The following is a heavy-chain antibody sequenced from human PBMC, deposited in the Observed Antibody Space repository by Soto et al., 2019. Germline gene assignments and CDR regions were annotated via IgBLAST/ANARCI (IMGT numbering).Heavy chain of an antibody. Sequence: GASVKVSCKASGGTLSSYAISGVRQAPGQGLEWMGGIIPIFGTANYAQKFQGRVTITADESTSTAYMELSSLRSEDTAVYDCARDGIAARGGYYYYGMDVWGQGTTVTVSS. J-gene: IGHJ6*02. CDR2: IIPIFGTA. D-gene: IGHD6-6*01. CDR1: GGTLSSYA. V-gene: IGHV1-69*13. CDR3: ARDGIAARGGYYYYGMDV.